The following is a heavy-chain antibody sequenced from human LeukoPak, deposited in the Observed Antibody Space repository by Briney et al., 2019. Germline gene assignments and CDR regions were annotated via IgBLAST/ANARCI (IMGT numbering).Heavy chain of an antibody. Sequence: ASVKVSCKASGYTFTGYYMHWVRQAPGQGLEWMGWINPYSGGTNYAQKFQGRVTMTRDTSISTAYMELSRLRSDDTAVFYCAREYSSSSAYFDYWGQGSLVTVSS. D-gene: IGHD6-6*01. CDR3: AREYSSSSAYFDY. J-gene: IGHJ4*02. CDR2: INPYSGGT. V-gene: IGHV1-2*02. CDR1: GYTFTGYY.